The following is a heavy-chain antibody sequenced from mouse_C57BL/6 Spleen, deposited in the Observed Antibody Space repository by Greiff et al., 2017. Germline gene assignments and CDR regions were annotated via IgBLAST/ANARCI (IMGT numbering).Heavy chain of an antibody. Sequence: EVKLMESGGGLVQPGGSLKLSCAASGFTFSDYGMAWVRQAPRKGPEWVAFISNLAYSIYYADTVTGRFTISRENAKNTLYLEMSSLRSEDTAMYYCARSANWAYYFDYWGQGTTLTVSS. J-gene: IGHJ2*01. CDR3: ARSANWAYYFDY. CDR1: GFTFSDYG. V-gene: IGHV5-15*01. CDR2: ISNLAYSI. D-gene: IGHD4-1*01.